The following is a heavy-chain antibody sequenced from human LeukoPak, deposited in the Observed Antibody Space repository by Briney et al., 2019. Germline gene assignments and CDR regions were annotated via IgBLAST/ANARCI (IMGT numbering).Heavy chain of an antibody. CDR3: ARFQAVGATGGGFDY. V-gene: IGHV3-48*04. D-gene: IGHD1-26*01. CDR2: ISSSSSTI. CDR1: GFTFSSYS. Sequence: GGSLRLSCAASGFTFSSYSMNWVRQAPGKGLEWVSYISSSSSTIYYADSVKGRFTIPRDNVKNSLYLQMNSLRAEDTAVYYCARFQAVGATGGGFDYWGQGTLVTVSS. J-gene: IGHJ4*02.